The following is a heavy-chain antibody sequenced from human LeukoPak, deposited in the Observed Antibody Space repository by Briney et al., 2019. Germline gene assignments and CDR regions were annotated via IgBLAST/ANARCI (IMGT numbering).Heavy chain of an antibody. CDR2: INPNSGGT. D-gene: IGHD6-13*01. CDR3: ARGAAAGTWFNP. J-gene: IGHJ5*02. Sequence: GPSAMVSCKASAYTFTGYYMHWVRHAPAQGIEWMGWINPNSGGTNYAQKFQGRVTMTRDTSISTAYMELSRLRSADTAVYYCARGAAAGTWFNPWGQGTLVTVSS. V-gene: IGHV1-2*02. CDR1: AYTFTGYY.